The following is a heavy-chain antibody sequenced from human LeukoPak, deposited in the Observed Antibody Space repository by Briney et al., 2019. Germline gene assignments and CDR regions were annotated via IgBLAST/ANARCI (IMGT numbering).Heavy chain of an antibody. CDR2: IYYSGST. CDR1: GGPISSSSYY. CDR3: ARRQSYYGSGSYYNPFDY. J-gene: IGHJ4*02. V-gene: IGHV4-39*01. Sequence: PSETLSLTCTVSGGPISSSSYYWGWIRQPPGKGLEWIGSIYYSGSTYYNPSLKSRVTISVDTSKNQFSLKLSSVTAADTAVYYCARRQSYYGSGSYYNPFDYWGQGTLVTVSS. D-gene: IGHD3-10*01.